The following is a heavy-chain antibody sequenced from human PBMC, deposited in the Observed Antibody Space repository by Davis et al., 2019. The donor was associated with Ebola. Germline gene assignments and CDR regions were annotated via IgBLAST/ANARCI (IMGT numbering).Heavy chain of an antibody. Sequence: MPSGTLSLTCAVYGGSFSGYYWSWIRQPPGKGLEWIGEINHSGSTNYNPSLKSRVTISVDTSKNQFSLKLSSVTAADTAVYYCARAIGGRGGWFDPWGQGTLVTVSS. CDR1: GGSFSGYY. CDR2: INHSGST. CDR3: ARAIGGRGGWFDP. V-gene: IGHV4-34*01. J-gene: IGHJ5*02. D-gene: IGHD3-16*01.